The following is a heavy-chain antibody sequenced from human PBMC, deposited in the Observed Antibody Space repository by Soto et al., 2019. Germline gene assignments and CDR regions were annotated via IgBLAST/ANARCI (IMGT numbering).Heavy chain of an antibody. J-gene: IGHJ4*02. V-gene: IGHV3-30*18. CDR2: ISYDGSNK. CDR1: GFTFSSYG. CDR3: AKDASSGWIGYFDY. D-gene: IGHD6-19*01. Sequence: GGSLRLSCAASGFTFSSYGMHWVRQAPGKGLEWVAVISYDGSNKYYADSVKGGFTISRDNSKNTLYLQMNSLRAEDTAVYYCAKDASSGWIGYFDYWGQGTLVTVSS.